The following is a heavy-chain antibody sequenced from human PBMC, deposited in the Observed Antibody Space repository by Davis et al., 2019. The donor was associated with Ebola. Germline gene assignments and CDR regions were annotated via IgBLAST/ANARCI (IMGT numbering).Heavy chain of an antibody. CDR2: ISGSGGST. V-gene: IGHV3-23*01. J-gene: IGHJ6*03. Sequence: GESLKISCAASGFTFSSYAMSWVRQAPGKGLEWVSAISGSGGSTYYADSVKGRFTISRDNSKNTLYLQMNSLRAEDTAVYYCARDLGSSGWYDYYYMDVWGKGTTVTVSS. CDR1: GFTFSSYA. D-gene: IGHD6-19*01. CDR3: ARDLGSSGWYDYYYMDV.